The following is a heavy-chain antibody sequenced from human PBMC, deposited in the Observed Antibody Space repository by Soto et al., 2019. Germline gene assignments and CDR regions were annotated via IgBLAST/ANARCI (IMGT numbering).Heavy chain of an antibody. CDR1: GFTFSSYG. Sequence: GGSLRLSCAASGFTFSSYGMHWVRQAPGKGLEWVAVISYDGSNKYYADSVKGRFTISRDNSKNTLYLQMNSLRAEDTAVYYCAKDSDGGPTWFFDYWGQGTLVTVS. V-gene: IGHV3-30*18. CDR2: ISYDGSNK. CDR3: AKDSDGGPTWFFDY. J-gene: IGHJ4*02. D-gene: IGHD3-10*01.